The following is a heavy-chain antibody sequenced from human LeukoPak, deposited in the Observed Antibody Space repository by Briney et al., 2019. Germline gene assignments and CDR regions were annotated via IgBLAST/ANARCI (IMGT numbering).Heavy chain of an antibody. CDR1: GGTFSSYA. CDR3: ARNYYGSGSLSNWFDP. CDR2: INPNSGGT. V-gene: IGHV1-2*02. Sequence: ASVKVSCKASGGTFSSYAISWVRQAPGQGLEWMGWINPNSGGTNYAQKFQGRVTMTRDTSISTAYMELSRLRSDDTAVYYCARNYYGSGSLSNWFDPWGQGTLVTVSS. J-gene: IGHJ5*02. D-gene: IGHD3-10*01.